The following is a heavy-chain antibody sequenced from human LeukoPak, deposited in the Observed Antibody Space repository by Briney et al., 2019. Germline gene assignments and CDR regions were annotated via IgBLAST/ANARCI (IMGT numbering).Heavy chain of an antibody. Sequence: GGSLRLSCAASGFTFSSYSMNCVRQAPGKGLEWVSSISSSSSYIYYADSVKGRFTISRDNAKNSLYLQMNSLRAEDTAVYYYARESVGDIVVVPAAQGWFDPWGQGTLVTVSS. CDR1: GFTFSSYS. D-gene: IGHD2-2*01. V-gene: IGHV3-21*01. CDR2: ISSSSSYI. J-gene: IGHJ5*02. CDR3: ARESVGDIVVVPAAQGWFDP.